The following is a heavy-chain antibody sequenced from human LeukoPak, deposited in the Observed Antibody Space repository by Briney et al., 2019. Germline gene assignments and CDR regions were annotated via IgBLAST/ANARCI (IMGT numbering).Heavy chain of an antibody. V-gene: IGHV4-59*01. J-gene: IGHJ4*02. CDR2: LYSGST. Sequence: ASETCPHLHCLWWLHEQLLLELDPAAPREGTGVDWVYLYSGSTNYNPSLKSRVTISVDTSKNQFSLNLSSVTAADTAVYYCARVTPEGSFGPTRYYIDYWGQGTLVTVSS. D-gene: IGHD3-10*01. CDR3: ARVTPEGSFGPTRYYIDY. CDR1: WLHEQLL.